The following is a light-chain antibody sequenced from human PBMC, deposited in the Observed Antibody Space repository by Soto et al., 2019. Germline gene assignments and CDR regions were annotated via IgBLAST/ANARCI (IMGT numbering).Light chain of an antibody. CDR3: QQRSNWPLT. Sequence: EIVLTQSPATQSLSPGERATLSCRASQSHSSYLAWYQQKPGQAPRLLIYDASNRATGIPARFSGSGSGTDFTLTISSLEPEDFAVYYCQQRSNWPLTFGGGTKVEIK. CDR2: DAS. J-gene: IGKJ4*01. CDR1: QSHSSY. V-gene: IGKV3-11*01.